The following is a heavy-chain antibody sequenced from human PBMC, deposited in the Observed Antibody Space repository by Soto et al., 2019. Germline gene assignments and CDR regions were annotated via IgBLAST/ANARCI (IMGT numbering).Heavy chain of an antibody. CDR1: GDSVSSNSAA. CDR2: TYYRSKWYN. CDR3: ARDRRPTNYYDSSGYYYYFDY. Sequence: SQTLSLTCAISGDSVSSNSAAWKWIRQSPSRGLEWLGRTYYRSKWYNDYAVSGKSRITINPDTSKNQFSLQLNSVPPEDTAAYYCARDRRPTNYYDSSGYYYYFDYWGQGTLVTVSS. D-gene: IGHD3-22*01. J-gene: IGHJ4*02. V-gene: IGHV6-1*01.